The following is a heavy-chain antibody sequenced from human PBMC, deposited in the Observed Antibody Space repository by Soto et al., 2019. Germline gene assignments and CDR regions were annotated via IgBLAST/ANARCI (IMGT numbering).Heavy chain of an antibody. CDR3: AKGGYYDRAWFDP. Sequence: SETLSLTCAVSGGSISSGGYSWSWIRQPPGKGLEWIGYIYHSANTYYNPSLKSRVTISVDRSKNQFSLKLSSVTAADTAVYYCAKGGYYDRAWFDPWGQGTLVTVSS. D-gene: IGHD3-22*01. V-gene: IGHV4-30-2*01. CDR1: GGSISSGGYS. J-gene: IGHJ5*02. CDR2: IYHSANT.